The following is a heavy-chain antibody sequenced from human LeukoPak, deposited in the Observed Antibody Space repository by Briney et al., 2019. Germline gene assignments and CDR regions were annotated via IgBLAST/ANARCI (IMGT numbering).Heavy chain of an antibody. V-gene: IGHV1-2*02. Sequence: GASVKVSFKASGYTFTGYYMHWVRQAPGQGLEWMGWINPNSVGPNYAQKFQVRVTMTRETSISTAYMELSRLRSYDTAVYYCARDHIQLWVCYYYGMDVWGQGTTVTVSS. CDR1: GYTFTGYY. J-gene: IGHJ6*02. CDR2: INPNSVGP. D-gene: IGHD5-18*01. CDR3: ARDHIQLWVCYYYGMDV.